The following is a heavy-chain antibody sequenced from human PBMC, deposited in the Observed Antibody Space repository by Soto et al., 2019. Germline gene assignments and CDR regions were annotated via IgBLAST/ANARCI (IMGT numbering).Heavy chain of an antibody. CDR3: AKGAVQDLWSGYYTLFDY. Sequence: HWVRQAPGKGLEWVAVISYDAKHKYYADSLKGRFTISRDNSKNTLYLQMNSLRAEDTAVYYCAKGAVQDLWSGYYTLFDYWGQGTLVTVSS. V-gene: IGHV3-30*18. J-gene: IGHJ4*02. D-gene: IGHD3-3*01. CDR2: ISYDAKHK.